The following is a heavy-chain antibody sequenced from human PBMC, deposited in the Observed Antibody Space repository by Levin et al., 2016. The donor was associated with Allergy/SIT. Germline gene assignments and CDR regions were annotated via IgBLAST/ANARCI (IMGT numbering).Heavy chain of an antibody. CDR2: ITASGVDA. CDR3: AKDGHHVSWYYYTDV. V-gene: IGHV3-23*01. Sequence: GESLKISCSASGFTFNNYALTWVRQAPGKGLEWVSTITASGVDAFYADSVKGRFTISRDNSKNSLYLQMNSLRDEDTAVYYCAKDGHHVSWYYYTDVWGKGTTVTVSS. CDR1: GFTFNNYA. D-gene: IGHD5/OR15-5a*01. J-gene: IGHJ6*03.